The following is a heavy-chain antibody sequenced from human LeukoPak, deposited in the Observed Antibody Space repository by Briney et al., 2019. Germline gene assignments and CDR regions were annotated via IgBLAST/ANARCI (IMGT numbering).Heavy chain of an antibody. Sequence: GGSLRLSCTASGFSFSSYSMNWVRQAPGKGLEWVSYINSGGNTIHYTGSVKGRFTISRDNARNSLYLQMNSLRVEDTAFYYCARENRDSNGWSWGQGTLVTVSS. V-gene: IGHV3-48*04. CDR3: ARENRDSNGWS. CDR1: GFSFSSYS. J-gene: IGHJ1*01. CDR2: INSGGNTI. D-gene: IGHD6-19*01.